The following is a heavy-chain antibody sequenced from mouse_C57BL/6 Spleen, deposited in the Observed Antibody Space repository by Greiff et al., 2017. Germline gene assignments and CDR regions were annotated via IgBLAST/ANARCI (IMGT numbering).Heavy chain of an antibody. CDR1: GFTFSDYG. V-gene: IGHV5-17*01. CDR2: ISSGSSTI. Sequence: EVHLVESGGGLVKPGGSLKLSCAASGFTFSDYGMHWVRQAPEKGLEWVAYISSGSSTIYYADPVKGRFTISRDNAKNTLFLQMTSLRSEDTSMYYCERNQFADWGQGTLVTVSA. CDR3: ERNQFAD. J-gene: IGHJ3*01.